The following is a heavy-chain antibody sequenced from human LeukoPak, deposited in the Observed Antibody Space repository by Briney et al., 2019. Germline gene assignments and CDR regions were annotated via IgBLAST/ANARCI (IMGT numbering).Heavy chain of an antibody. Sequence: SETLSLTCAVYGGSFSGYYWSWIRQPPGKGLEWIGEINHSGSTYYNPSLKSRVTISVDRSKNQFSLKLSSVTAADTAVYYCARADSPYYFDYWGQGTLVTVSS. J-gene: IGHJ4*02. CDR1: GGSFSGYY. CDR3: ARADSPYYFDY. D-gene: IGHD5-18*01. V-gene: IGHV4-34*01. CDR2: INHSGST.